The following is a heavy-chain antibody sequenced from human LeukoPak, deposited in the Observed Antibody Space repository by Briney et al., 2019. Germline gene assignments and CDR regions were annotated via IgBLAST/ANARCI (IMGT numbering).Heavy chain of an antibody. CDR3: AREVTREFDP. V-gene: IGHV4-59*01. J-gene: IGHJ5*02. CDR2: IYYSGST. Sequence: SSETLSLTCTVSGGSISSYYWSWIRQPPGKGLEWIGYIYYSGSTNYNPSLKSRVTISVDTSKNQFSLKLSSVTAADTAVYYCAREVTREFDPWGQGTLVTVSS. CDR1: GGSISSYY. D-gene: IGHD4-17*01.